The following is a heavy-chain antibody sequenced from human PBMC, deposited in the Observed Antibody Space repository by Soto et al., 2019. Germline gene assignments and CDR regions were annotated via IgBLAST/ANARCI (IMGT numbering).Heavy chain of an antibody. J-gene: IGHJ6*02. CDR2: IYPGDSDT. CDR1: GYSVSSYW. D-gene: IGHD6-19*01. Sequence: GESVKSSCKGCGYSVSSYWSGWVRQLPGKGLEWMGIIYPGDSDTRYSPSFQGQVTISADKSISTAYLQWSSLKASDTAMYYCARPREAGKNYYGVDVWGQGTTVTVSS. V-gene: IGHV5-51*01. CDR3: ARPREAGKNYYGVDV.